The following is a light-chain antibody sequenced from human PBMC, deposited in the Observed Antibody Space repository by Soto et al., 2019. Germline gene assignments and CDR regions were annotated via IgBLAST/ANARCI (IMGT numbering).Light chain of an antibody. Sequence: EIVLTQSPATLSLSPGEGATLSCRASQSVSSYLAWYQRKPGQAPRLLIYDASNRATGIPARFSGSGSGTDFTLIISSLEPEDFAVYYCQQRSNWPVTFGLGTKVDIK. J-gene: IGKJ1*01. V-gene: IGKV3-11*01. CDR2: DAS. CDR1: QSVSSY. CDR3: QQRSNWPVT.